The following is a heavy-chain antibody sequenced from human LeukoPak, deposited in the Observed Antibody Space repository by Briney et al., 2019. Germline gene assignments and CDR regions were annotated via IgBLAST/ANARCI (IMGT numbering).Heavy chain of an antibody. D-gene: IGHD3-3*01. CDR2: IYYSGST. J-gene: IGHJ3*02. Sequence: SETLSLTCTVSGGSISSGDYYWNWIRQPPGKGLEWIGYIYYSGSTYYNPSLKSRVTISVDTSKNQFSLKLSPVTAADTAVYYCASDSGPPGAFDIWGQGTMVPVSS. CDR1: GGSISSGDYY. V-gene: IGHV4-30-4*08. CDR3: ASDSGPPGAFDI.